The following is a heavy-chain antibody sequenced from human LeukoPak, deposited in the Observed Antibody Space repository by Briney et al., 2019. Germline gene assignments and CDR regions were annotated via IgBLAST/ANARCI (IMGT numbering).Heavy chain of an antibody. CDR1: GYTFTGYY. V-gene: IGHV1-2*06. J-gene: IGHJ6*02. Sequence: ASVKVSCKASGYTFTGYYMHWVRQAPGQGLEWMGRINTNSGGTNYAQKFQGRVTMTRDTSISTAYMELSRLRSDDTAVYYCARGPNLWLVERRGMDVWGQGTTVTVSS. CDR2: INTNSGGT. CDR3: ARGPNLWLVERRGMDV. D-gene: IGHD6-19*01.